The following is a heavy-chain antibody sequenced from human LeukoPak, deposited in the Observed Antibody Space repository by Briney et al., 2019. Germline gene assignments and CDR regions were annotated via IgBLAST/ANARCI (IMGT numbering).Heavy chain of an antibody. J-gene: IGHJ4*02. Sequence: PGGSLRLSCAASGFTFSTYVMHWVRQAPGKGLEWVALISYDGNNKYYADSVKGRFTISRDNSKNTMYLRMNSLRAEDTAVYYCANLGYCTGGSCPDLDYWGQGTLVTVS. V-gene: IGHV3-30*18. CDR1: GFTFSTYV. D-gene: IGHD2-15*01. CDR3: ANLGYCTGGSCPDLDY. CDR2: ISYDGNNK.